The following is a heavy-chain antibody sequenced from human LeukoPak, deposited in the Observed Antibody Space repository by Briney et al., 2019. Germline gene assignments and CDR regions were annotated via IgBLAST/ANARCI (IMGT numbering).Heavy chain of an antibody. CDR2: ISGSGGST. CDR1: GFTFSSYA. CDR3: AKDPLDYGDYVFDY. D-gene: IGHD4-17*01. V-gene: IGHV3-23*01. J-gene: IGHJ4*02. Sequence: TGGSLRLSCAASGFTFSSYAMSWVRQAPGKGLEWVSAISGSGGSTYYADSVKGRFTISRDNSKNTLCLQMNSLRAEDTAVYYCAKDPLDYGDYVFDYWGQGTLVTVSS.